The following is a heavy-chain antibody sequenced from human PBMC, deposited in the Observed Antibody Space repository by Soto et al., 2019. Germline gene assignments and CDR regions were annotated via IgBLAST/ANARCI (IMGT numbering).Heavy chain of an antibody. CDR1: GFTFSNAW. J-gene: IGHJ4*02. Sequence: EVQLVESGGGLVKPGGSLRLSCAASGFTFSNAWMSWVRQAPGKGLEWVGCIKSKTDGGTTDYAAPVKGRFTISRDDSKNTLYLQMNSLKTEDTAVYYCTTTRGYYFDYWGQGTLVTVSS. CDR2: IKSKTDGGTT. D-gene: IGHD2-15*01. CDR3: TTTRGYYFDY. V-gene: IGHV3-15*01.